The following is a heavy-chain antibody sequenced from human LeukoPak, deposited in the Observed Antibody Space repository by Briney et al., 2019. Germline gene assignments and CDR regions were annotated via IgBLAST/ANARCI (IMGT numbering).Heavy chain of an antibody. D-gene: IGHD2-2*01. V-gene: IGHV4-4*07. CDR2: IYSSGNT. CDR1: GGSICSYY. CDR3: ARDGRQVPFDP. J-gene: IGHJ5*02. Sequence: SETLSLTCTVSGGSICSYYWSWIRQPAGKGLEWIGRIYSSGNTNYNPSLKSRVTLSVDTSKNQFSLKLSSETAADTAVYYCARDGRQVPFDPWGQGTLVTVSS.